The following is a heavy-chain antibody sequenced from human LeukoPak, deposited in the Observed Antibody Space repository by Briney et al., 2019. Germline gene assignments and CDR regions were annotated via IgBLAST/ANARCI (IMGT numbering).Heavy chain of an antibody. J-gene: IGHJ4*02. CDR2: IRYDGSNK. D-gene: IGHD3-16*02. Sequence: GGSLRLSCAASGFTFSSYGMHWVRQAPGKGLEWVAFIRYDGSNKYYADSVKGRFTISRDNSKNTLYLQMNSLRAEDTAVYYCASPLGELSPPWYWGQGTLVTVSS. V-gene: IGHV3-30*02. CDR3: ASPLGELSPPWY. CDR1: GFTFSSYG.